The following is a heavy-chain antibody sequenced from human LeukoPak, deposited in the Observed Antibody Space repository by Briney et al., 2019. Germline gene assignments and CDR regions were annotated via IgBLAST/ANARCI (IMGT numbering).Heavy chain of an antibody. CDR1: GFTFDDYA. CDR3: AEDIFDVETAMAVIGLAARSLDY. J-gene: IGHJ4*02. V-gene: IGHV3-43*02. D-gene: IGHD5-18*01. CDR2: ISGDGGST. Sequence: GGSLRLSCAASGFTFDDYAMHWDRQAPGKGLEWVSLISGDGGSTYYADSVKGRFTISRDNSKNSLYLQMNSLRTEDTALYYCAEDIFDVETAMAVIGLAARSLDYWGQGTLVTVSS.